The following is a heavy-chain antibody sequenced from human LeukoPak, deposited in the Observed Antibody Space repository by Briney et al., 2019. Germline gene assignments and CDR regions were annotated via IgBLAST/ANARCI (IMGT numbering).Heavy chain of an antibody. D-gene: IGHD5-12*01. Sequence: SQTLSLTCTVSGGSISSYYWSWIRQPPGKGLEWIGYIYYSGSTNYNPSLKSRVTISVDTSKNQFPLKLSSVTAADTAVYYCARGAIVATISGYYYYYMDVWGKGTTVTVSS. CDR1: GGSISSYY. CDR3: ARGAIVATISGYYYYYMDV. CDR2: IYYSGST. J-gene: IGHJ6*03. V-gene: IGHV4-59*01.